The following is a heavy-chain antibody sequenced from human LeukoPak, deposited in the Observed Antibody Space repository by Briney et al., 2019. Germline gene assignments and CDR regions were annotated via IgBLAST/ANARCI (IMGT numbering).Heavy chain of an antibody. CDR2: IIPIFGTA. J-gene: IGHJ4*02. Sequence: ASVKVSCKASGGTFSSYAISWVRQAPGQGLEWMEGIIPIFGTANYAQKFQGRVTITADESTSTAYMELSSLRSEDTAVYYCARDSYCSGGSCAFDYWGQGTLVTVSS. D-gene: IGHD2-15*01. V-gene: IGHV1-69*01. CDR1: GGTFSSYA. CDR3: ARDSYCSGGSCAFDY.